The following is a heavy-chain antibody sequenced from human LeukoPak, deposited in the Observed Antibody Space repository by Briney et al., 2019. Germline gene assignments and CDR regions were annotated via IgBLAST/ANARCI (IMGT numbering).Heavy chain of an antibody. CDR2: ISGSGRST. D-gene: IGHD1-26*01. J-gene: IGHJ4*02. V-gene: IGHV3-23*01. Sequence: GGSLRLSCAAPGFTYSNYAMNWVRQAPGKGLEWVSVISGSGRSTYYADSVKGRFTISRDKSKNSLYLQMNSLRVEDTAIYYCAKSIVNSGTYIPFDYWGQGTLVTVSS. CDR3: AKSIVNSGTYIPFDY. CDR1: GFTYSNYA.